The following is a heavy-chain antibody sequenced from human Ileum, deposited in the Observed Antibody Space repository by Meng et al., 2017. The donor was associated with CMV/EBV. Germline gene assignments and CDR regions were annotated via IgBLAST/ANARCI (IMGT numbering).Heavy chain of an antibody. V-gene: IGHV4-4*02. Sequence: SETLSLTCAVSGGSISSSNWRSWVRPPPGKGREWNGEIYHSASTYYNPSLKSRVTISADKSKNKFSLKMSSVTAADTAVYYCAVTYSGSYYPQFDYWGQGTLVTVSS. J-gene: IGHJ4*02. CDR2: IYHSAST. CDR3: AVTYSGSYYPQFDY. CDR1: GGSISSSNW. D-gene: IGHD1-26*01.